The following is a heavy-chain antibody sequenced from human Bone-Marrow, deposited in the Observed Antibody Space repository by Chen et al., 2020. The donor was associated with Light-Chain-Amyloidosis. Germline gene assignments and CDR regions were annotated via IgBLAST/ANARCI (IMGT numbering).Heavy chain of an antibody. D-gene: IGHD3-16*02. J-gene: IGHJ4*02. Sequence: QLQLQESGPGLVKPSETLSLTCTVSGGSISSSSYYWGWIRQPPGKGLEWIGSIYYSGSTYYNPSLKSRVTISVDTSKNQFSLKLSSVTAADTAVYYCAIDWYDYVWGSYRYPFDYWGQGTLVTVSS. CDR2: IYYSGST. V-gene: IGHV4-39*07. CDR3: AIDWYDYVWGSYRYPFDY. CDR1: GGSISSSSYY.